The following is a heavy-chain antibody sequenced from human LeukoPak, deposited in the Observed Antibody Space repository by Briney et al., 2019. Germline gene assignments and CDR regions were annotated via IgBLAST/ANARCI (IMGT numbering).Heavy chain of an antibody. J-gene: IGHJ4*02. D-gene: IGHD3-22*01. Sequence: SETLSLTCTVSGGSISSYYWSWIRQPPGKGLEWIGYIYYSGSTNYNPSLKSRVTISVDTSKNQFSLKLSSVTAADTAAYYCARHGNYYDSSGSDFDYWGQGTLVTVSS. CDR3: ARHGNYYDSSGSDFDY. CDR2: IYYSGST. V-gene: IGHV4-59*08. CDR1: GGSISSYY.